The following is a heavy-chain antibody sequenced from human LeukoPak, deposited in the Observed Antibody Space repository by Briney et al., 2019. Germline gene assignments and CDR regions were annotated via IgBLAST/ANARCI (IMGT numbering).Heavy chain of an antibody. D-gene: IGHD6-6*01. CDR3: ARESPYSARGQPSDY. CDR2: ISSSSSTI. V-gene: IGHV3-48*04. J-gene: IGHJ4*02. CDR1: GFTFSSYS. Sequence: GGSLRLSCAASGFTFSSYSMNWVRQAPGKGLEWVSYISSSSSTIYYADSVKGRFTISRDNAKNSLYLQMNSLRAEDTAVYYCARESPYSARGQPSDYWGQGTLVTVSS.